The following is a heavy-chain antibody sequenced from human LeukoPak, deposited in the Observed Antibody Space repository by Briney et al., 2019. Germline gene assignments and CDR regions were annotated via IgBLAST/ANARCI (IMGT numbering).Heavy chain of an antibody. CDR1: GGSISSYY. CDR2: IYYSGST. D-gene: IGHD3-3*01. V-gene: IGHV4-59*08. J-gene: IGHJ6*02. Sequence: SETLSLTCTVPGGSISSYYWSWIRQPPEKGLEWIGYIYYSGSTNYNPSLKSRVTISVDTSKNQFSLKLSSVTAADTAVYYCARPSYYDFWSGYPVGMDVWGQGTTVTVSS. CDR3: ARPSYYDFWSGYPVGMDV.